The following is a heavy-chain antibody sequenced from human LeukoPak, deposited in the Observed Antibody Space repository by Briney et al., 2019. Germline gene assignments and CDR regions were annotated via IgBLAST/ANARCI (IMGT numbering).Heavy chain of an antibody. CDR3: ARGDSSGYYRYFDY. D-gene: IGHD3-22*01. CDR2: SYHSGST. Sequence: SETLSLTCAVSGGSISSGGYSWSWIRQPPGKGLEWMGYSYHSGSTYYNPSLKRRVTISVDRSKNQFSLKLSSVTAADTAVYYCARGDSSGYYRYFDYWGQGTLVTVSS. CDR1: GGSISSGGYS. V-gene: IGHV4-30-2*01. J-gene: IGHJ4*02.